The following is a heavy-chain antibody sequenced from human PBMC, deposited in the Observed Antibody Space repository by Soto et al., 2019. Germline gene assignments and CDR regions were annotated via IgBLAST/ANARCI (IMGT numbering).Heavy chain of an antibody. CDR3: ARGPTLRGFYYGMDV. V-gene: IGHV4-59*01. Sequence: SETLSLTCTASGGSIDSYYWSWIRQPPGKGLEWIGYIYYSGSADYNPSLRSRVTISVDTSKNQFSLKLSSVTAADTAVYYCARGPTLRGFYYGMDVWGQGTTVTVSS. J-gene: IGHJ6*02. CDR2: IYYSGSA. D-gene: IGHD1-26*01. CDR1: GGSIDSYY.